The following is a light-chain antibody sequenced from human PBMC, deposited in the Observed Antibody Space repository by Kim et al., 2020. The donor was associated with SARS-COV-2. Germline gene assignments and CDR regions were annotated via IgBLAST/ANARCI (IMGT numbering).Light chain of an antibody. CDR3: QQNFLSPYT. V-gene: IGKV1-39*01. J-gene: IGKJ2*01. CDR2: TAS. Sequence: SAYVGDTVTLTCRASRGIRNYLNWYQQKPGRAPELLIYTASSLQSGVPSRFSGSGSGTDFTLTIRGLQPEDFATYYCQQNFLSPYTFGQGTKLEI. CDR1: RGIRNY.